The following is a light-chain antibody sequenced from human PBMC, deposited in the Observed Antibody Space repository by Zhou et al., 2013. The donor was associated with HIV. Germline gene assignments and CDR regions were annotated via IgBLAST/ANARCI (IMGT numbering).Light chain of an antibody. V-gene: IGKV3-15*01. CDR1: QSVTSN. Sequence: EVEMTQSPATLSVSPGERATLSCRASQSVTSNLAWYQQKPGQGPRLLIYRASARETGIPGRFSGSGSGPEFTVIISSLQSEDFAVYYCQQYNNWPWTFGHGTKVEIK. CDR3: QQYNNWPWT. J-gene: IGKJ1*01. CDR2: RAS.